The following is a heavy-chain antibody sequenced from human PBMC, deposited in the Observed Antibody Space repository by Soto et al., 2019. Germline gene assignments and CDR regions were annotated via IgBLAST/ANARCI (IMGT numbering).Heavy chain of an antibody. CDR3: ARGAATVWRWERPRRFDY. D-gene: IGHD1-26*01. CDR2: IYHSGST. CDR1: GGSISSGGYS. Sequence: QLQLQESGSGLVKPSQTLSLTCAVSGGSISSGGYSWSWIRQPPGKGLEWIGYIYHSGSTYYNPSLKSRVTISEARSKNQFSMKLSSVTAADTAVYYCARGAATVWRWERPRRFDYWGQGTLVTVSS. J-gene: IGHJ4*02. V-gene: IGHV4-30-2*01.